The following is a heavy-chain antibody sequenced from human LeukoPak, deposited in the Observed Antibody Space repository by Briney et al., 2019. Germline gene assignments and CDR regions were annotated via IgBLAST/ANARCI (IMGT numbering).Heavy chain of an antibody. CDR1: GYTFTSYY. Sequence: ASVKVSCKASGYTFTSYYMHWVRQAPGQGLEWMGIINLSGGSTSYAQKFQGRVTMTRDMSTSTVYMELSSLRSEDTAVYYCAKRISGPSGYGAYFDYWGQGTLVTVSS. CDR2: INLSGGST. J-gene: IGHJ4*02. CDR3: AKRISGPSGYGAYFDY. D-gene: IGHD6-25*01. V-gene: IGHV1-46*01.